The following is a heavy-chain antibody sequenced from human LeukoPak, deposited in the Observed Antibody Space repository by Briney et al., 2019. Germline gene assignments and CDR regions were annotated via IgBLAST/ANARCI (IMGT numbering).Heavy chain of an antibody. D-gene: IGHD3-9*01. CDR3: ARQDWLGDRYYFDS. Sequence: GGSLRLSCAASGFTFSLYAMHWVRQAPGKGLEWVAVISYDGSNKYYADSVRGRFTISRDNLKNTMYLQINSLRAEETAVYYCARQDWLGDRYYFDSWGQGTLVTVSS. CDR1: GFTFSLYA. V-gene: IGHV3-30*04. CDR2: ISYDGSNK. J-gene: IGHJ4*02.